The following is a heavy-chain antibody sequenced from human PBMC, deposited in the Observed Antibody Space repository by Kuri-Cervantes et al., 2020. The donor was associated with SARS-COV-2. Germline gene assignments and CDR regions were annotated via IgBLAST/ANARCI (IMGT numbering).Heavy chain of an antibody. CDR1: GFTFDDYA. V-gene: IGHV3-9*01. D-gene: IGHD2-15*01. Sequence: GGSLRLSCAASGFTFDDYAMHWVRQAPGKGLEWVSGISWNSGSIGYADSVKGRFTISRDNAKNSLYLQMNSLRAEDTALYYCAKLVGYCSGGSCSGGFDDWGQGTLVTASS. J-gene: IGHJ4*02. CDR2: ISWNSGSI. CDR3: AKLVGYCSGGSCSGGFDD.